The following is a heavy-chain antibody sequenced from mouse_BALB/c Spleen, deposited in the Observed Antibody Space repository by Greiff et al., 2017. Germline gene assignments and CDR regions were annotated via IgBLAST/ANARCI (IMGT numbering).Heavy chain of an antibody. Sequence: EVQLQEPGAELVKPGASVKLSCTASGFNFTDTYMHWVKQRPEQGLEWIGRIDPGNGNTKYNQKFQGKATITVDTSSNTAYLQLSSLTSEDTAVYYCDRGYRYDEDCALDYWGQGTSVTVSA. J-gene: IGHJ4*01. D-gene: IGHD2-14*01. V-gene: IGHV14-3*02. CDR1: GFNFTDTY. CDR2: IDPGNGNT. CDR3: DRGYRYDEDCALDY.